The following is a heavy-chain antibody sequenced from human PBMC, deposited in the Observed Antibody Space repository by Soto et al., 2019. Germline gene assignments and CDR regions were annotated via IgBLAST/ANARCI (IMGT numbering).Heavy chain of an antibody. Sequence: EVQLVESGGGLVQRGGSLRLSCAASGFTFGIYSMNWVRQAPGKGLEWISYINGSSSTMYYADSVKGRFIISRDNADNSLYLQMNSLRDADTAVYYCARGDRLRCSGDRCFSDGLFLSWGQGTLVTVSS. V-gene: IGHV3-48*02. CDR2: INGSSSTM. CDR1: GFTFGIYS. J-gene: IGHJ5*02. D-gene: IGHD2-15*01. CDR3: ARGDRLRCSGDRCFSDGLFLS.